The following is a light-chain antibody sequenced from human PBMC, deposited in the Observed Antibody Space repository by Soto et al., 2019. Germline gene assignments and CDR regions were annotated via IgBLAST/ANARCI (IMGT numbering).Light chain of an antibody. CDR2: DVS. CDR1: SSDVGAYTF. V-gene: IGLV2-14*03. J-gene: IGLJ1*01. Sequence: QSVLTQPASVSGSPGQSITISCTGTSSDVGAYTFVSWYQQHPDKVPKLMIFDVSRRPSGVSDRFSGSKSGNTASLTISGLQPEDEADYYCSSYTSSSTHVFGRGTKVIVL. CDR3: SSYTSSSTHV.